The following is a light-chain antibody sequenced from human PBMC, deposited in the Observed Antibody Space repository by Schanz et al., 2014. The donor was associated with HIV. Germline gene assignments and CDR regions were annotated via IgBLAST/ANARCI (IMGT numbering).Light chain of an antibody. Sequence: QSVLTQPPSVSGAPGQRVTISCTGSSSNIGAGYHVQWYQQLPGTAPKLLIYGNSNRPSGVPDRFSGSKSGHAASLTISGLQADDEADYYCSSFTSSFTYVFGTGTKLTVL. J-gene: IGLJ1*01. V-gene: IGLV1-40*01. CDR1: SSNIGAGYH. CDR3: SSFTSSFTYV. CDR2: GNS.